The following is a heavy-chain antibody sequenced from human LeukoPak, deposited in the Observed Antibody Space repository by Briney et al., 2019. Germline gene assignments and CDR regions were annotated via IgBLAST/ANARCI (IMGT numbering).Heavy chain of an antibody. CDR2: INPISGGT. Sequence: ASVKVSCTASGYTFTGYYIHWVRQAPGQGLEWMGWINPISGGTNYAEKFQGRVTTTRDTSINTAYMEVTRLTSDDTAVYYCAREDGSFDYWGQGTLVIVSS. V-gene: IGHV1-2*02. J-gene: IGHJ4*02. CDR1: GYTFTGYY. D-gene: IGHD5-24*01. CDR3: AREDGSFDY.